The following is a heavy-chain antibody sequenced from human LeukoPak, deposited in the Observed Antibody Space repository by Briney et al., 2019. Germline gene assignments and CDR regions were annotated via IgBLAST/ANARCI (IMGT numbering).Heavy chain of an antibody. J-gene: IGHJ5*02. Sequence: ASVKVSCKASGYTFTSYDINWVRQATGQGLEWMGWMNPNSGNTGYAQKFQGRVTMTRNTSISTAYMELSSLRSEDTAVYYCARGRVLRYFLRRKAFDPWGQGTLVTVSS. CDR3: ARGRVLRYFLRRKAFDP. CDR2: MNPNSGNT. CDR1: GYTFTSYD. D-gene: IGHD3-9*01. V-gene: IGHV1-8*01.